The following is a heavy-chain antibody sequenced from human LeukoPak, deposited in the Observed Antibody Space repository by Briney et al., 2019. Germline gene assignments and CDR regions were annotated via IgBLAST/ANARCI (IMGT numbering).Heavy chain of an antibody. CDR1: EFTFRSFN. Sequence: PGGSLRLSCAASEFTFRSFNMVWVRQAPGKGLEWVSSISTDSKFKYYSDSVTGRFTISRDNAENSLSLQMNSLRVDDTATYYCVRGPRSHRSDLTKWYFDLWGRGTLVSVSS. J-gene: IGHJ2*01. CDR2: ISTDSKFK. CDR3: VRGPRSHRSDLTKWYFDL. V-gene: IGHV3-21*01.